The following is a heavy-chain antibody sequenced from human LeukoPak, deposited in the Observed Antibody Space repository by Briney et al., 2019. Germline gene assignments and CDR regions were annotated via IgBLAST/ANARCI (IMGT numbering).Heavy chain of an antibody. Sequence: GRSLRLSCAASGFTFSSYAMHWVRQAPGKGLEWVAVISYDGSNKYYADSVKGRFTISRDNSKNTLYLQMNSLRAEDAAVYYCAKGGLLDAFDIWGQGTMVTVSS. J-gene: IGHJ3*02. CDR2: ISYDGSNK. V-gene: IGHV3-30-3*01. CDR3: AKGGLLDAFDI. D-gene: IGHD1-26*01. CDR1: GFTFSSYA.